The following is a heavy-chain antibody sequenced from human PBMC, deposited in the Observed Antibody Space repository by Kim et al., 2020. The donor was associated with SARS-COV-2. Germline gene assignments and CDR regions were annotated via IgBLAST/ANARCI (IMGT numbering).Heavy chain of an antibody. V-gene: IGHV3-23*01. J-gene: IGHJ4*02. CDR1: GLTFSSYA. Sequence: GGSLRLSCAASGLTFSSYAMSWVRQAPGKGLEWVSVISGSGENTYYADSGKGRFTISRDNSKNMEYLQMDSLRADDTAVYYCARDWFEDYWGQGILVTVSS. CDR3: ARDWFEDY. CDR2: ISGSGENT. D-gene: IGHD3-10*01.